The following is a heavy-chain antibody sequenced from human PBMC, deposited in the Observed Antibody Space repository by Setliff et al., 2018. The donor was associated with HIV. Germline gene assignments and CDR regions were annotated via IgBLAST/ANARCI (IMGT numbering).Heavy chain of an antibody. Sequence: PSETLSLTCAVYGGSFSGYYWSWIRQPPGKGLEWIGEINHSGSTNYNPSLKSRVTISVDTSKNQFSLKLSSVTAADTAVYYCARGMVDIEVYYFDYWGQGTLVTVSS. CDR3: ARGMVDIEVYYFDY. J-gene: IGHJ4*02. V-gene: IGHV4-34*09. CDR2: INHSGST. D-gene: IGHD3-10*01. CDR1: GGSFSGYY.